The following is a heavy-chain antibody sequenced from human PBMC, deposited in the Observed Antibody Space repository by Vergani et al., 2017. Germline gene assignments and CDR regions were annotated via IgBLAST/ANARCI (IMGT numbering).Heavy chain of an antibody. D-gene: IGHD1-26*01. CDR1: GGTFSSYA. J-gene: IGHJ4*02. CDR3: ARDPYPRSLPSPAVGY. V-gene: IGHV1-69*01. CDR2: IIPIFGTA. Sequence: QVQLVQSGAEVKKPGSSVKVSCKASGGTFSSYAISWVRQAPGQGLEWVGGIIPIFGTANYAQKFQGRVTITADESTSTAYMGLSSLRSEDTAVYYCARDPYPRSLPSPAVGYWGQGTLVTVSS.